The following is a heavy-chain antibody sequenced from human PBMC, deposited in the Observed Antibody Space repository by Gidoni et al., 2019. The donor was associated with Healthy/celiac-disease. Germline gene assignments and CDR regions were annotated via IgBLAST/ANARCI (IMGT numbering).Heavy chain of an antibody. CDR3: ARVVVPAAIGGTFFDY. J-gene: IGHJ4*02. Sequence: QVQLQESGPGLVKPSETLSPTCTVSGYSISSGYYWGWIRQPPGKGLEWIGSIYHSGSTYYNPSLKSRVTISVDTSKNQFSLKLSSVTAADTAVYYCARVVVPAAIGGTFFDYWGQGTLVTVSS. D-gene: IGHD2-2*02. CDR2: IYHSGST. V-gene: IGHV4-38-2*02. CDR1: GYSISSGYY.